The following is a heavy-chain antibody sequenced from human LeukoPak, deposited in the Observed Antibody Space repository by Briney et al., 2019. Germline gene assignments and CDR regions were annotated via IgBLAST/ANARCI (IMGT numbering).Heavy chain of an antibody. CDR1: GDSISSLL. CDR2: IYSSGST. V-gene: IGHV4-4*07. Sequence: SETLSHTCPVSGDSISSLLWHGIRPPACKGLDGIGRIYSSGSTNYNPSLESRVTMSVDTSKNQLSLKLSSVTAADTAVYYCARDVVAAAGTWDYWGQGTLVTVSS. CDR3: ARDVVAAAGTWDY. J-gene: IGHJ4*02. D-gene: IGHD6-13*01.